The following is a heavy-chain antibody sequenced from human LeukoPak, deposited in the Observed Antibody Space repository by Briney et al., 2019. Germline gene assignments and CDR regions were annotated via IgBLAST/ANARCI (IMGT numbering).Heavy chain of an antibody. Sequence: PSETLSLTCVVSGASVSTSHWNWIRQLPGKGLEWIGCLSYTGKTDYNPSLASRVTISLGTSKNQVSLKLRSVTAADTAVYYCSEGYFEPFEHWGQGTLVTVSS. CDR2: LSYTGKT. CDR1: GASVSTSH. CDR3: SEGYFEPFEH. J-gene: IGHJ4*02. D-gene: IGHD2/OR15-2a*01. V-gene: IGHV4-59*02.